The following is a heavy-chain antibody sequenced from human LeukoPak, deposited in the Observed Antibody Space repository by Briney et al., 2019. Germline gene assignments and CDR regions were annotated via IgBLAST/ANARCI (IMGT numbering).Heavy chain of an antibody. CDR3: ARDGRQLGIAH. J-gene: IGHJ4*02. D-gene: IGHD7-27*01. Sequence: SQTLSLTRTVSGGSFSSGGYYWSWIRQHPGKGLEWIGYIYYSGNTFYNPSLKSRVTISVDTSKNQFSLKLSSVTAADTAVYYCARDGRQLGIAHSGQGTLVTVSS. CDR1: GGSFSSGGYY. V-gene: IGHV4-31*03. CDR2: IYYSGNT.